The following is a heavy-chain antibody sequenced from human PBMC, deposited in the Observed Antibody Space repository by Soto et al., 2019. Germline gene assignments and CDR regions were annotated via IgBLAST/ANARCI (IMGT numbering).Heavy chain of an antibody. Sequence: PGGSLRLSCAACGFTFSSYSMNWVRQAPGKGLEWVSYISSSSSTIYYADSVKGRFTISRDNAKNSLYLQMNSLRDEDTAVYYCAREAAAGYLNWFDPWGQGTLVTVSS. CDR1: GFTFSSYS. CDR2: ISSSSSTI. J-gene: IGHJ5*02. CDR3: AREAAAGYLNWFDP. D-gene: IGHD6-13*01. V-gene: IGHV3-48*02.